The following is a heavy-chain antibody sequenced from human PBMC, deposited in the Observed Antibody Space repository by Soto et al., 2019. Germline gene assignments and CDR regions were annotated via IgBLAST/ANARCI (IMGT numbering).Heavy chain of an antibody. CDR2: ISVYNGNT. J-gene: IGHJ6*02. V-gene: IGHV1-18*04. Sequence: QVLLVQSGAEAKEPGASVRVSCKASGYTFTTYGIAWVRQAPGQGPEWMGWISVYNGNTNSAQKVRGRLTMTTDTYTNTAYMELRSLTSDDTAVYYCARCKDFWSGYSRGGMDVWGQGTTVTVSS. D-gene: IGHD3-3*01. CDR1: GYTFTTYG. CDR3: ARCKDFWSGYSRGGMDV.